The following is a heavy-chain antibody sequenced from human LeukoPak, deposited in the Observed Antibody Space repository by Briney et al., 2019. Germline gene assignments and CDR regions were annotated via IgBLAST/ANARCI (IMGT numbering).Heavy chain of an antibody. V-gene: IGHV3-23*01. CDR1: GFTFSTFA. CDR2: IFPSGGEI. Sequence: SGGSLRLSCAASGFTFSTFAMIWVRQPPGKGLEWVSSIFPSGGEIHYADSVKGRFTISRDNSKNTLYLQMKSLRAEDTAVYYCAKGGGYEAQYYYYYLDVWGKGTTVTISS. J-gene: IGHJ6*03. CDR3: AKGGGYEAQYYYYYLDV. D-gene: IGHD5-12*01.